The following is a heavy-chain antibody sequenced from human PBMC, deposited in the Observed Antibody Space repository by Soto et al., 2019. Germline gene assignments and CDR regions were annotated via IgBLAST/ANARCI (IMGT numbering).Heavy chain of an antibody. Sequence: QVQLVQSGAEVKKPGASVKVSCKASGYTFTSYGISWVRQAPGQGREWMGWISVYNGNTNYAQKLQGRVTMTPATSSSTPDLELRRLRSDDTPVSYCARHAGTVTTDYWGQGTLVTVSS. CDR1: GYTFTSYG. J-gene: IGHJ4*02. CDR3: ARHAGTVTTDY. CDR2: ISVYNGNT. V-gene: IGHV1-18*01. D-gene: IGHD4-17*01.